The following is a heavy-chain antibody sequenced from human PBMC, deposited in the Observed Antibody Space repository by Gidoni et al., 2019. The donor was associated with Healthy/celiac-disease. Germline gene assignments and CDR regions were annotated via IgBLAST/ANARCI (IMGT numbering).Heavy chain of an antibody. D-gene: IGHD3-9*01. CDR1: GGSIISYY. CDR2: IYYSGST. J-gene: IGHJ5*02. V-gene: IGHV4-59*01. Sequence: LQRSGPGLVKPSETLSLPSTVPGGSIISYYWSWIRQPPGKGLEWIGYIYYSGSTNYNPSLKSRVTISVDTSKNQFSLKLSSVTAADTAVYYCASHDILTGYYLWGQGTLVTVSS. CDR3: ASHDILTGYYL.